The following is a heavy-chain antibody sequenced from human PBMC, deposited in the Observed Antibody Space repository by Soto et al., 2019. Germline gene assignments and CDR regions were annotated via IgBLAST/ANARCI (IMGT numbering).Heavy chain of an antibody. CDR2: IDPSDSYT. J-gene: IGHJ3*02. D-gene: IGHD3-16*01. CDR3: ADLDFTFGSIGIFDI. CDR1: GYTFSDYR. Sequence: GESLKISCKGSGYTFSDYRISWVRQMPGKGLEWMATIDPSDSYTTYSPSFQGHVTISADKSISTAFLRWTSLKSSDTAFYYRADLDFTFGSIGIFDIWGQGTMVTVSS. V-gene: IGHV5-10-1*01.